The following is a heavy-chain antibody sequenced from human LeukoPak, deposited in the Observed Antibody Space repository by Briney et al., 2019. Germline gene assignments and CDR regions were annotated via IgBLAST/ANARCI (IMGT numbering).Heavy chain of an antibody. D-gene: IGHD3-22*01. CDR2: ISSSSSYI. V-gene: IGHV3-21*01. Sequence: GGSLRLSCAASGFTFSSYSMNWVRQAPGKGLEWVSSISSSSSYIYYADSVKGRFTISRDNAKNSLYLQMNSLRAEDTAVYYCATGTSSGYRMRYFQHWGQGTLVTVSS. CDR1: GFTFSSYS. J-gene: IGHJ1*01. CDR3: ATGTSSGYRMRYFQH.